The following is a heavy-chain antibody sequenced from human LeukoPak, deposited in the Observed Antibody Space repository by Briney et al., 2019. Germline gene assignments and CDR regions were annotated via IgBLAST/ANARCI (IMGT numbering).Heavy chain of an antibody. V-gene: IGHV4-34*01. CDR3: ARGQGSYYPK. CDR1: GGSFIGYY. J-gene: IGHJ4*02. Sequence: SETLSLTCAVSGGSFIGYYWIWIRQPPGKGPEWIGEINHSGSTNYNPSLKSRVTTSVDTSENQFSPKLNSVTAADTAVYYCARGQGSYYPKWGQGTLVTVSS. D-gene: IGHD1-26*01. CDR2: INHSGST.